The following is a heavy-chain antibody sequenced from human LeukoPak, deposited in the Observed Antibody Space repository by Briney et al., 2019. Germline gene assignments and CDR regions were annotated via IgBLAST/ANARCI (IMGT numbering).Heavy chain of an antibody. D-gene: IGHD4-17*01. V-gene: IGHV4-31*03. CDR1: GGSISSGGYY. CDR3: ARGGDYGDYEDAFDI. Sequence: PSQTLSLTCTVSGGSISSGGYYWRWIRQHPGKGLEWIGYIYYSGSTYYNPSLKSRVTISVDTSKNQFSLKLSSVTAADTAVYYCARGGDYGDYEDAFDIWGQGTMVTVSS. CDR2: IYYSGST. J-gene: IGHJ3*02.